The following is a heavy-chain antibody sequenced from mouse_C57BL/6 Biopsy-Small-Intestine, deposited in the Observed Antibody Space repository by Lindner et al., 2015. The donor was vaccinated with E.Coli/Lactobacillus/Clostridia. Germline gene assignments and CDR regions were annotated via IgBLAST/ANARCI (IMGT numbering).Heavy chain of an antibody. CDR1: GFTFTDYY. D-gene: IGHD1-1*01. CDR2: VYPYNGGT. CDR3: ARDPYYFSSSGYFDY. J-gene: IGHJ2*01. V-gene: IGHV1-36*01. Sequence: VQLQESGPVLVKPGPSVKISCKASGFTFTDYYIHWVKQSLGKSLEWIGLVYPYNGGTTYNQKFKGKATLTVDTSSSTAYMELNSLTSEDSAVYYCARDPYYFSSSGYFDYWGQGTTLTVSS.